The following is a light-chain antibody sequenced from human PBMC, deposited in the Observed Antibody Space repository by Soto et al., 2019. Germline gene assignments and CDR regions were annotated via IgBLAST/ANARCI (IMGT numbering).Light chain of an antibody. CDR2: EVY. CDR1: NSDVGGYDR. V-gene: IGLV2-14*01. CDR3: SSHTLSSALQV. J-gene: IGLJ1*01. Sequence: QSALTQPASVSGSPGQSITISCTGTNSDVGGYDRVSWYQHHPGKAPKLLIFEVYNRPSGISDRFSGSKSGDTASLTISGLQAEDEADYYCSSHTLSSALQVFGTGTKLTVL.